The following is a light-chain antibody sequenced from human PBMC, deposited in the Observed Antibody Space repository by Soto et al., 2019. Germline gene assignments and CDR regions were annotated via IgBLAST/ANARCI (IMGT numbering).Light chain of an antibody. Sequence: DIQMTQSPSSLSASVGDRVTISCRASQGISDYLSWFQQKPGEAPKLLINTVSTLQSGVPIRFSGAGSRTHFSLTISGLQPEDSATYYCQQTYSFPWTFGQGTRVDIK. J-gene: IGKJ1*01. CDR2: TVS. CDR1: QGISDY. CDR3: QQTYSFPWT. V-gene: IGKV1-39*01.